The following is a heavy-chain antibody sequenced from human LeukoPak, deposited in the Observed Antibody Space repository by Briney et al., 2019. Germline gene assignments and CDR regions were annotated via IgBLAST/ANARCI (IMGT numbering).Heavy chain of an antibody. J-gene: IGHJ3*02. CDR3: ARGFYDILTGSDAFDI. CDR2: IGTAGDT. Sequence: GGSLRLSCAASGFTFSSYDMHWVRHGTGKGLEWVSAIGTAGDTYYPGSVKGRFTISRENAKNSLYLQMNSLRAGDTAVYYCARGFYDILTGSDAFDIWGQGTMVTVSS. V-gene: IGHV3-13*01. CDR1: GFTFSSYD. D-gene: IGHD3-9*01.